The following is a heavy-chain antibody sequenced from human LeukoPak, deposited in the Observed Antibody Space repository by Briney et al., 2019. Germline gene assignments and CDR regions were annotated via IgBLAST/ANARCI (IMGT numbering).Heavy chain of an antibody. CDR2: IYYSGST. CDR3: ARADYCGGDCVDAFDI. D-gene: IGHD2-21*01. CDR1: GGSISSGDYY. V-gene: IGHV4-30-4*08. Sequence: SETLSLTCTVSGGSISSGDYYWSWIRQPPGKGLEWIGYIYYSGSTYYNPSLKSRVTISVDTSKNQLSLKLSSVTAADTAVYYCARADYCGGDCVDAFDIWGQGTMVTVSS. J-gene: IGHJ3*02.